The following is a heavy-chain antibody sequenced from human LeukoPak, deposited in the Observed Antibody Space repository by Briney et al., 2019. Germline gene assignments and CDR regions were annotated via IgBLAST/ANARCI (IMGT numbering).Heavy chain of an antibody. CDR3: ARPAVNYDILTGFDY. V-gene: IGHV3-30-3*01. Sequence: GGSLRLSCAASGFTFSSYAMHWVRQAPGKGLEWVAVISYDGSNKYYADSVKGRFTISRDNSKNTLYLQTNSLRAEDTAVYYCARPAVNYDILTGFDYWGQGTLVTVSS. D-gene: IGHD3-9*01. CDR2: ISYDGSNK. J-gene: IGHJ4*02. CDR1: GFTFSSYA.